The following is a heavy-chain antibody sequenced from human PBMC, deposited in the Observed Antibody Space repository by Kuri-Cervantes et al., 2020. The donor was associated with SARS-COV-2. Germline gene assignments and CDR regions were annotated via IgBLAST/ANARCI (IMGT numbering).Heavy chain of an antibody. Sequence: ESLKISCTVSGGSISSYYWSWIRQPPGKGLEWIGYIYYSGSTNYNPSLKSRVSISVDTSKNQFSLKLSSVTAADTAVYYCARQGSNYYYYGMDVWGQGTTVTVSS. CDR3: ARQGSNYYYYGMDV. J-gene: IGHJ6*02. V-gene: IGHV4-59*01. D-gene: IGHD3-10*01. CDR1: GGSISSYY. CDR2: IYYSGST.